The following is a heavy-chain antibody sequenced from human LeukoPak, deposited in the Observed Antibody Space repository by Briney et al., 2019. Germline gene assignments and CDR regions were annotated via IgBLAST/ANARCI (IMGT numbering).Heavy chain of an antibody. J-gene: IGHJ4*02. CDR1: GFTFSTYW. V-gene: IGHV3-7*01. CDR2: IKEDGSEK. CDR3: ARSVVAATETFDY. D-gene: IGHD2-15*01. Sequence: GGSLRLSCAASGFTFSTYWMSWVRQAPGKRLEWVADIKEDGSEKYYVDSVKGRFTISRDNAKNSLYLQMNSLRAEDTAVYYCARSVVAATETFDYWGQGTLVTVSS.